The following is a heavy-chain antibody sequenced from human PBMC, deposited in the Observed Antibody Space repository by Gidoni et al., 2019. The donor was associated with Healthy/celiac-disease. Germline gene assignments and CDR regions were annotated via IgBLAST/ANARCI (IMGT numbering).Heavy chain of an antibody. CDR2: INHSGST. D-gene: IGHD6-6*01. CDR3: ARGSPMRARPGYYCYYYYMDV. J-gene: IGHJ6*03. CDR1: GGSFSGYY. Sequence: ETLSLTCAVYGGSFSGYYWSWIRQPPGKGLEWIGEINHSGSTNYNPSLKSRVTISVDTSKNQFSLKLSSVTAADTAVYYCARGSPMRARPGYYCYYYYMDVWGKGTTVTVSS. V-gene: IGHV4-34*01.